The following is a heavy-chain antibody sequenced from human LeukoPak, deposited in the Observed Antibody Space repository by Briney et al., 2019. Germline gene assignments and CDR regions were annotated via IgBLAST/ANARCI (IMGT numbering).Heavy chain of an antibody. V-gene: IGHV3-48*03. Sequence: PGGSLRLSCAASGFTFSSYDMNWVRQAPGKGLEWVSYISSSGSAIYYTDSVKGRFTISRDSAQNSMYLQMNGLSAEDTAIYYCARGLRRQFDYWGQGTLVTVSS. CDR3: ARGLRRQFDY. D-gene: IGHD2-8*01. CDR1: GFTFSSYD. CDR2: ISSSGSAI. J-gene: IGHJ4*02.